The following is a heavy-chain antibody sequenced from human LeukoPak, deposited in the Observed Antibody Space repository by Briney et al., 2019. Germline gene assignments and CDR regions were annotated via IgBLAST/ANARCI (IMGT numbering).Heavy chain of an antibody. Sequence: ASVKVSCKASGGTFSSYAISWVRQAPGQGLEWMGRIIPILGIANYAQKFQGRVTITADKSTSTAYMELSSLRSEDTAVYYCASLDTAMTNEALYGMDVWGQGTTVTVSS. CDR2: IIPILGIA. J-gene: IGHJ6*02. D-gene: IGHD5-18*01. CDR1: GGTFSSYA. CDR3: ASLDTAMTNEALYGMDV. V-gene: IGHV1-69*04.